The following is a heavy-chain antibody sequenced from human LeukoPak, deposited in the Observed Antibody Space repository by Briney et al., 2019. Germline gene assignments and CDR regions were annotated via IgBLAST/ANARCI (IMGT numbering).Heavy chain of an antibody. CDR3: AREAPYYYYYGMDV. CDR1: GGSISSGGYY. Sequence: SETLSLTCTVSGGSISSGGYYWSWIRQHPGKGLEWIGYIYYSGSTYYNPSLKSRVTISVDTSKNQFSLKLSSVTAADTAVYYCAREAPYYYYYGMDVWGKGTTATVSS. V-gene: IGHV4-31*03. CDR2: IYYSGST. J-gene: IGHJ6*04.